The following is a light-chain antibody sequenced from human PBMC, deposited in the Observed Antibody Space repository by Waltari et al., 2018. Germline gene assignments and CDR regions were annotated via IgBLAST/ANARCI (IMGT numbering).Light chain of an antibody. J-gene: IGKJ1*01. CDR2: DTS. V-gene: IGKV3-20*01. CDR3: QHYVRLPAT. Sequence: EILLTQSPGTLSLSPGERATLSCRASQSITRALAWYQQKPGQAPRLLIYDTSKMATGIPDRFSGSGFVTDFSLTISRLEPEDFAVYYCQHYVRLPATFGQGTKVEIK. CDR1: QSITRAL.